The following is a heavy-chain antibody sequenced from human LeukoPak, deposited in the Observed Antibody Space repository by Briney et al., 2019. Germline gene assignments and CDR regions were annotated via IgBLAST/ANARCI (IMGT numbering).Heavy chain of an antibody. D-gene: IGHD4-17*01. CDR2: ISSDGSNK. J-gene: IGHJ4*02. CDR3: ASDPYGDYYFAY. Sequence: GRSLRLSCAASGFTFSSYAMHWVRQAPGKGLEWVAVISSDGSNKCYADSVKGRFTISRDNSKNTLYLQMNSLRAEDTAVYYCASDPYGDYYFAYWGQGTLVTVSS. V-gene: IGHV3-30-3*01. CDR1: GFTFSSYA.